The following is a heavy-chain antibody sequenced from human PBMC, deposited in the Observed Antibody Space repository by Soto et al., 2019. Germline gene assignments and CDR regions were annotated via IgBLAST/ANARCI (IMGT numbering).Heavy chain of an antibody. J-gene: IGHJ3*02. Sequence: QVQLVQSGAEVKKPGSSVKVSCKASGGTFSSYAISWVRQAPGQGLEWMGGIIPIFGTANYAQKFQGRVTSTADKSTSTAYMELSSLRSEDMAVYYCARDRDGYNYDAFDIWGQGTMVTVSS. CDR1: GGTFSSYA. D-gene: IGHD5-12*01. V-gene: IGHV1-69*06. CDR2: IIPIFGTA. CDR3: ARDRDGYNYDAFDI.